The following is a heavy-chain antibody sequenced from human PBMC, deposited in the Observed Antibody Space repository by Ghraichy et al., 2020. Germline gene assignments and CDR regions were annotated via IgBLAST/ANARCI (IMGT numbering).Heavy chain of an antibody. CDR1: GSTFTNIW. CDR2: IKSKSDGGTT. CDR3: ATQNGDGGLDH. V-gene: IGHV3-15*01. J-gene: IGHJ4*02. D-gene: IGHD7-27*01. Sequence: GGSLRLSCAAFGSTFTNIWMSWVRQAPGTGLECVGRIKSKSDGGTTDYSAPVKGRFTVSRDDSKNTLFLQMNSLKTEDTGVYFCATQNGDGGLDHWGQGTLVTVSS.